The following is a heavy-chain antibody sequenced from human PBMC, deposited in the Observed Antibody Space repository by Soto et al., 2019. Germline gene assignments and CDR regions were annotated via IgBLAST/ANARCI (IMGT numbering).Heavy chain of an antibody. CDR2: IWYDGSNK. V-gene: IGHV3-33*01. CDR3: ARVRYYGSGSYPFDY. Sequence: GGSLILSCAASGFTFSSYGMHWVRQAPGKGLEWVAVIWYDGSNKYYADSVKGRFTISRDNSKNTLYLQMNSLRAEDTAVYYCARVRYYGSGSYPFDYWGQGTLVTVSS. J-gene: IGHJ4*02. CDR1: GFTFSSYG. D-gene: IGHD3-10*01.